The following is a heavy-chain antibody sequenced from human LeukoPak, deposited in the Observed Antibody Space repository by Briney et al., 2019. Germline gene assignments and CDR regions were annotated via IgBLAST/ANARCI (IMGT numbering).Heavy chain of an antibody. J-gene: IGHJ4*02. CDR3: ARDWGGYCSGGSCYPGY. CDR1: GFTFSTYS. Sequence: GGSLRLSCAASGFTFSTYSMKWVRQAPGKGREWVSSISSSSSYIYYADSVKGRFTISRDNAKNSLYLQMNSLRAEDTAVYYCARDWGGYCSGGSCYPGYWGQGTLVTVSS. CDR2: ISSSSSYI. V-gene: IGHV3-21*01. D-gene: IGHD2-15*01.